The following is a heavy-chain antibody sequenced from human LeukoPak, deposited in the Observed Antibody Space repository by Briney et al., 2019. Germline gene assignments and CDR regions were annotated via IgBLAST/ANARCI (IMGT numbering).Heavy chain of an antibody. J-gene: IGHJ4*02. CDR1: GFTFSSYS. Sequence: GGSLRLSCAASGFTFSSYSMNWVRQAPGKGLEWVSSISSSSSYIYYADSVKGRFTISRDNSKNSLYLQMNSLRAEDTALYYCAKGLNYYDSSGYDYWGQGTLVTVSS. D-gene: IGHD3-22*01. CDR3: AKGLNYYDSSGYDY. CDR2: ISSSSSYI. V-gene: IGHV3-21*04.